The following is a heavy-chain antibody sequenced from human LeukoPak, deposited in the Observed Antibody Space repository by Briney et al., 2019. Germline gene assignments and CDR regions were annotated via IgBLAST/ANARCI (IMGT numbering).Heavy chain of an antibody. CDR1: GGTLTSYA. CDR3: AREDIVVVPAAYHFDY. Sequence: SVKVSCKASGGTLTSYAISWVRQAPGHGLEWMGRIIPILGIANYAQKFQGRVTITADKSTSTAYMELSSLRSEDTAVYYCAREDIVVVPAAYHFDYWGQGTLVTVSS. V-gene: IGHV1-69*04. CDR2: IIPILGIA. D-gene: IGHD2-2*01. J-gene: IGHJ4*02.